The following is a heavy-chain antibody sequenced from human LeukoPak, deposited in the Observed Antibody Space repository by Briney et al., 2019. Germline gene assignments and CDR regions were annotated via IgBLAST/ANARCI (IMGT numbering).Heavy chain of an antibody. CDR1: GGSISSGSYY. J-gene: IGHJ4*02. CDR2: IYTSGST. Sequence: SETLSLTCTVSGGSISSGSYYWSWIRQPAGKGLEWIGRIYTSGSTNYNPSLKSRVTISVDTSKNQFSLKLSSVTAADTAVYYCARSTLHALYYFDYWGQGTLVTVSS. V-gene: IGHV4-61*02. D-gene: IGHD2/OR15-2a*01. CDR3: ARSTLHALYYFDY.